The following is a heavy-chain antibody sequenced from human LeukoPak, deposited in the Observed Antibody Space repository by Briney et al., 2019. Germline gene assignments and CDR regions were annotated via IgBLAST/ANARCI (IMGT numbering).Heavy chain of an antibody. CDR1: GFRFSTFG. Sequence: GSLRLSCATSGFRFSTFGMHWVRQTPGKGLEWVSHISKDESNKYYADSVKGRFTISRDTSKNTLFLQMNSLRVEDTAIYYCAKDNPVLEYWGQGTLVTVSS. J-gene: IGHJ4*02. V-gene: IGHV3-30*18. CDR3: AKDNPVLEY. CDR2: ISKDESNK.